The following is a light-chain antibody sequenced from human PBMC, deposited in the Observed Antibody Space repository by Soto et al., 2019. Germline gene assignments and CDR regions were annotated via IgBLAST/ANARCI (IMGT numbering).Light chain of an antibody. J-gene: IGKJ1*01. CDR1: QSVSDMY. V-gene: IGKV3-20*01. Sequence: EIVLTQSPGTLSLSPGERATLSCRASQSVSDMYLAWYQQKPGQAPRLLIYASNRATGIPDRFSGSGSGTDFTITISRLEAEDIEVYYCQEYATSALFGPGTKVEIK. CDR2: AS. CDR3: QEYATSAL.